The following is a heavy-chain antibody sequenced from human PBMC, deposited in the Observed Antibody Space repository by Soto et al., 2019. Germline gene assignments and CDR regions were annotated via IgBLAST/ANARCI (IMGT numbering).Heavy chain of an antibody. Sequence: LSLTCTVSGGSISGYFWSWIRQPAGKGLEWIGRIYTTGSTNFNPSLKSRVSMSVDTSKNQFSLKLSSVTAADTAVYYCARGLPGYSSSSGAVFDFWGQGTLVTVSS. J-gene: IGHJ4*02. V-gene: IGHV4-4*07. CDR1: GGSISGYF. D-gene: IGHD6-6*01. CDR2: IYTTGST. CDR3: ARGLPGYSSSSGAVFDF.